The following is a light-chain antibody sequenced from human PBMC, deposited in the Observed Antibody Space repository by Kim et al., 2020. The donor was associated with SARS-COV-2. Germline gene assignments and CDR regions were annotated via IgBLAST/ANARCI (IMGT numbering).Light chain of an antibody. CDR1: GSDVGGYNY. J-gene: IGLJ1*01. Sequence: QSITIACTGDGSDVGGYNYVSWYQQHPGKAPKLMIYDVSKRPSGVSNRFSGSKSGNTASLTISGLQAEDEADYYCSSYTSSSTPYVFGTGTKVTVL. V-gene: IGLV2-14*04. CDR2: DVS. CDR3: SSYTSSSTPYV.